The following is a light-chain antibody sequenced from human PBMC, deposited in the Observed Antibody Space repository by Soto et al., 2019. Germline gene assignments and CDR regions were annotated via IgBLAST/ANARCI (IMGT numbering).Light chain of an antibody. CDR3: QQYDNSPLT. CDR1: QSVSSSY. Sequence: EIVLTQSAGSLSLSPGERATLSYRASQSVSSSYLAWYQQKPGQAPRLLIYGASSRATGIPDRFSGSGSGTDFTLTISRLEPEDFAVYYCQQYDNSPLTFGGGTKVEIK. J-gene: IGKJ4*01. CDR2: GAS. V-gene: IGKV3-20*01.